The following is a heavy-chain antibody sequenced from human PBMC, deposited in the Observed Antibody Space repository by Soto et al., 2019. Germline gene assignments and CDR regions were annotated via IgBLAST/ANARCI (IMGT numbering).Heavy chain of an antibody. CDR2: ISGSGGST. Sequence: EVQLLESGGGLVQPGGSLRLSCAASGFTFSSYAMSWVRQAPGKGLEWVSAISGSGGSTYYADSVKGRFTISRDTAKNTLYLQMNSLRAEDTAVYYCAKDSGRSGWFNWFDPWGQGTLVTVSS. CDR3: AKDSGRSGWFNWFDP. D-gene: IGHD6-19*01. CDR1: GFTFSSYA. V-gene: IGHV3-23*01. J-gene: IGHJ5*02.